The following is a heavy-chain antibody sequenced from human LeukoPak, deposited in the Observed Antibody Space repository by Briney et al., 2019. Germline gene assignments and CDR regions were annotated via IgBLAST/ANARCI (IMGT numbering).Heavy chain of an antibody. V-gene: IGHV3-48*03. CDR3: ARDESYYDSSGYWDY. CDR2: ISSSGSTI. D-gene: IGHD3-22*01. CDR1: GFTFSSYE. J-gene: IGHJ4*02. Sequence: GGSLRLSCAASGFTFSSYEMNWVRQAPGKGLEWVSYISSSGSTIYYADSVKGRFTISRDNAKNSLYLQMNSLRAEDTAVYYCARDESYYDSSGYWDYWGQGTLVTVYS.